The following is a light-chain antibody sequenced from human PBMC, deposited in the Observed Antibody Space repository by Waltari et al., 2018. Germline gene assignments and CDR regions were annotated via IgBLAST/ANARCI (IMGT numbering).Light chain of an antibody. Sequence: EIVLTQSPATLSLSPGERATVSCRTSQSVSRALAWYQQKPGQAPRLLIYGASTRATGIPDRFSGSGSGTDFSLTISRLEPEDFAVYYCQHYLRLPVTFGQGTTVEI. V-gene: IGKV3-20*01. J-gene: IGKJ1*01. CDR2: GAS. CDR3: QHYLRLPVT. CDR1: QSVSRA.